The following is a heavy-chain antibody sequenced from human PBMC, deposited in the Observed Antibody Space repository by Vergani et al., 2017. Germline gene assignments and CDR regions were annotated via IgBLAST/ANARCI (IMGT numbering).Heavy chain of an antibody. V-gene: IGHV5-10-1*03. D-gene: IGHD3-22*01. J-gene: IGHJ5*02. CDR3: ARAGSSYYDSSGYYYAPGGWFDP. CDR1: GYSFTSYW. Sequence: EVQLVQSGAEVKKPGESLRISCKGSGYSFTSYWISWVRQMPGKGLEWMGRIDPSDSYTNYSPSFQGHVTISADKSISTAYLQWSSLKASDTAMYYCARAGSSYYDSSGYYYAPGGWFDPWGQGTLVTVSS. CDR2: IDPSDSYT.